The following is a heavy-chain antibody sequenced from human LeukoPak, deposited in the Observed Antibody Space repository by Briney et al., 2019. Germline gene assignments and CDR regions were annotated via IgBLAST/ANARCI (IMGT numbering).Heavy chain of an antibody. CDR1: GFTFDDYA. Sequence: GGSLRLSCAASGFTFDDYAMHWVRQAPGKGLEWVSGISWNSGSIGYADSVKGRFTISRDNAKNSLYLQMNSLRVEDTALYYCAKVSCSGGSCYSRDYYYGMDVWGQGTTVTVSS. D-gene: IGHD2-15*01. CDR3: AKVSCSGGSCYSRDYYYGMDV. CDR2: ISWNSGSI. J-gene: IGHJ6*02. V-gene: IGHV3-9*01.